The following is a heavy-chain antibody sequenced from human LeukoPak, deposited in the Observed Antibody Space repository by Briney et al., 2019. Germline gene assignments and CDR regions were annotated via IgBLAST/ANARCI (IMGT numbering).Heavy chain of an antibody. CDR3: ARDSLGMSTLDS. CDR2: IYSGGST. D-gene: IGHD5/OR15-5a*01. J-gene: IGHJ4*02. CDR1: GFTVSNNY. V-gene: IGHV3-53*01. Sequence: GGSLRLSCAASGFTVSNNYMSWVRQAPGKGLEWVSVIYSGGSTYYADSVKGRFTISRDSSKNTLYLQMNSLRAEDTAVYYCARDSLGMSTLDSWGQGTLVTVSS.